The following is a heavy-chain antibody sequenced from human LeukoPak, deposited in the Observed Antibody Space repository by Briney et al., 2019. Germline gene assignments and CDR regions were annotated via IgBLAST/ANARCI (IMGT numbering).Heavy chain of an antibody. CDR2: ISSSGSTI. Sequence: GGSLRLSCAASGFTFSSYEMNWVRQAPGKGLEWVSYISSSGSTIYYADSVKGRFTISRDNAKNSLYLQMNSLRAEDTAVYYCARVSPEGQQWLVHYYYYMDVWGKGTTVTVPS. D-gene: IGHD6-19*01. J-gene: IGHJ6*03. CDR3: ARVSPEGQQWLVHYYYYMDV. V-gene: IGHV3-48*03. CDR1: GFTFSSYE.